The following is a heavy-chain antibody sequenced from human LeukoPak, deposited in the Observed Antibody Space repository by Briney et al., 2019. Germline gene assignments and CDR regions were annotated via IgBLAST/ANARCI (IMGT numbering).Heavy chain of an antibody. Sequence: SQTLSLTCTVSGGSISSGSYYWSWIRQPAGKGLEWIGRIYTSGSTNYNPSLKSRVTISVDTSKNQFSLKLSPVTAADTAVYYCARVNKVAGTRLFDYWGQGTLVTVSS. CDR1: GGSISSGSYY. CDR2: IYTSGST. D-gene: IGHD6-19*01. J-gene: IGHJ4*02. CDR3: ARVNKVAGTRLFDY. V-gene: IGHV4-61*02.